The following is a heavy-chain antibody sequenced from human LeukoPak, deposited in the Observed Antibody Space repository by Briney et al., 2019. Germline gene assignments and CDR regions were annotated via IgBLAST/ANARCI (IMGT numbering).Heavy chain of an antibody. D-gene: IGHD3-22*01. Sequence: PGGSLRLSCAASGFTFSSYAMSWVRQAPGKGLEWVSAISGSGGSTHYADSVKGRFTISRDNSKNTLYLQMNSLRAEDTAVYYCAKDHPYYDSSLPLDYWGQGTLVTVSS. J-gene: IGHJ4*02. CDR2: ISGSGGST. V-gene: IGHV3-23*01. CDR1: GFTFSSYA. CDR3: AKDHPYYDSSLPLDY.